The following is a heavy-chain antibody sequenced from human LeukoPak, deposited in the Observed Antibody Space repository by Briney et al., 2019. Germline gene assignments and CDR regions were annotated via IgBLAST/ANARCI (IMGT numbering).Heavy chain of an antibody. CDR3: GRSRSISGWFDP. Sequence: SETLSLTCTVSGGSISSYYWHWIRQPPGKGLEWIGYIYYSGSIKYNPSLKSRVTISGDASKNQISLKLNSVTTADTAVYYCGRSRSISGWFDPWGQGTLVTVSS. CDR1: GGSISSYY. D-gene: IGHD6-19*01. CDR2: IYYSGSI. V-gene: IGHV4-59*01. J-gene: IGHJ5*02.